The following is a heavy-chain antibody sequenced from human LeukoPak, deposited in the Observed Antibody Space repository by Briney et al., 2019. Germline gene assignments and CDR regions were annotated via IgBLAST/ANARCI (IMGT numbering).Heavy chain of an antibody. J-gene: IGHJ2*01. D-gene: IGHD3-9*01. CDR3: ARGFRSYDILTGYLPPAYFDL. V-gene: IGHV4-30-4*01. CDR1: GGSISSGDYY. Sequence: SQTLSLTCTVSGGSISSGDYYWRWTRPPPGKGLEWFGYIYDSGSTYYNPSLKSRATISVDTSKNQFSLKLSSVTAADTAMYYCARGFRSYDILTGYLPPAYFDLWGRGTLVTVSS. CDR2: IYDSGST.